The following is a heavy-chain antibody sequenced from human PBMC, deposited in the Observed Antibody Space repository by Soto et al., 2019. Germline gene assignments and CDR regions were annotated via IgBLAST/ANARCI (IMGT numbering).Heavy chain of an antibody. V-gene: IGHV1-18*01. D-gene: IGHD3-9*01. CDR1: GYTFTSYG. CDR3: ARDSMYYDILTGYYSGYFDY. CDR2: ISAYNGNT. J-gene: IGHJ4*02. Sequence: QVQLVQSGAEVKKPGASVKVSCKASGYTFTSYGISWVRQAPEQGLEWMGWISAYNGNTNYAQKLQGRVTMTTDTSTSTAYMELRSLRSDDTAVYYCARDSMYYDILTGYYSGYFDYWGQGTLVTVSS.